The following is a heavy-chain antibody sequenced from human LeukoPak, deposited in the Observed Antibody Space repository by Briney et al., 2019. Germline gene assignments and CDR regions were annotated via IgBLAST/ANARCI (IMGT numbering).Heavy chain of an antibody. D-gene: IGHD3-16*02. CDR1: GGSISSYY. CDR2: IYYRGST. J-gene: IGHJ6*04. CDR3: ARALRPSSGDYVWGSYRYRADYYGMDV. Sequence: PSETLSLTCTVSGGSISSYYWSWIRQPPGKGLEWIGYIYYRGSTNYNPSLKSRVTISVDTSKNQFSLKLSSVTAADTAVYYCARALRPSSGDYVWGSYRYRADYYGMDVWGKGTTVTVSS. V-gene: IGHV4-59*01.